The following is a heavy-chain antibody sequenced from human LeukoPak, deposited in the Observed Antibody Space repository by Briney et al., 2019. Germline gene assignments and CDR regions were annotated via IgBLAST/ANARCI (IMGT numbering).Heavy chain of an antibody. D-gene: IGHD5-24*01. Sequence: GGSLRLSCAASGFTFSNYAIYWVRQAPGKGLEWVSVISTDGNYKYYADSVKGRFAVSRDNSKNMLYLQMNSLSADDTAVYYCARRPVATTKGYFDSWGQGTLVTVSS. CDR1: GFTFSNYA. V-gene: IGHV3-30*09. CDR2: ISTDGNYK. J-gene: IGHJ4*02. CDR3: ARRPVATTKGYFDS.